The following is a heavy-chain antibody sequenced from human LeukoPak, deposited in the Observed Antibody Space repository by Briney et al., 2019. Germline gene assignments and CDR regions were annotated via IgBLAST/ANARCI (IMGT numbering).Heavy chain of an antibody. CDR1: GFTFSSYG. J-gene: IGHJ6*02. Sequence: PGGSLRLSCAASGFTFSSYGMHWVRQAPGKGLEWVSYISSSGSTIYYADSVKGRFTISRDNAKNSLYLQMNSLRAEDTAVYYCARFEYYDFWSGYARWRDWYYGMDVWGQGTTVTVSS. D-gene: IGHD3-3*01. CDR2: ISSSGSTI. V-gene: IGHV3-48*04. CDR3: ARFEYYDFWSGYARWRDWYYGMDV.